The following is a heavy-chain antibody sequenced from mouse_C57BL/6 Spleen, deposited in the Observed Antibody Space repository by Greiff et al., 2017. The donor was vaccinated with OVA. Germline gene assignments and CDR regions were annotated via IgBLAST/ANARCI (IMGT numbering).Heavy chain of an antibody. CDR3: AREGGKRDYFDY. Sequence: VQLQQPGAELVKPGASVKLSCKASGYTFTSYWMQWVKQRPGQGLEWIGEIDPSDSYTNYNQKFKGKATLTVDTSSSTAYMQLSSLTSEDSAVYYGAREGGKRDYFDYWGQGTTLTVSS. D-gene: IGHD2-1*01. CDR1: GYTFTSYW. J-gene: IGHJ2*01. V-gene: IGHV1-50*01. CDR2: IDPSDSYT.